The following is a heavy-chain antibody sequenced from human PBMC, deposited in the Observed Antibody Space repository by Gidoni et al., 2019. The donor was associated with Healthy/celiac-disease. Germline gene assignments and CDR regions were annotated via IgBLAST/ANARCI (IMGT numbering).Heavy chain of an antibody. J-gene: IGHJ4*02. CDR1: NYSINSRYC. Sequence: QLQASGPALAHPPVTLSLFCTFPNYSINSRYCWGWIRRPPGKELVWVGAAYHSGSTYYSPSLKSRLTISVDTSRNQFSLKLSSVTAADTAVYYCARGTTVGYYFDYWGQGTLVTVSS. D-gene: IGHD4-17*01. V-gene: IGHV4-38-2*02. CDR2: AYHSGST. CDR3: ARGTTVGYYFDY.